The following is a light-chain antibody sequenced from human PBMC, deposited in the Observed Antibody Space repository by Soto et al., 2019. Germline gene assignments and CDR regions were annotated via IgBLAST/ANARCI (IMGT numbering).Light chain of an antibody. CDR3: QQYQSYSQ. CDR2: KAS. Sequence: DIQMTQSPSTLSASVGDRVTITCRASESIISWLAWYQQKPGKAPKLLIYKASNLESGVTSRFSGSGSGTEFTVTITSLQPDDFATYYCQQYQSYSQFGQGTKVEIK. J-gene: IGKJ1*01. V-gene: IGKV1-5*03. CDR1: ESIISW.